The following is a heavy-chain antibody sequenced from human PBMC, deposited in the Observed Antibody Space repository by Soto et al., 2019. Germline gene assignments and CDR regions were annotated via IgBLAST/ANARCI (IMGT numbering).Heavy chain of an antibody. CDR3: ATIVAVGTSTLWYFDL. CDR1: GFTFSDYY. Sequence: QVQLVESGGGLVKPGGSLRLSCAASGFTFSDYYMSWIRQAPGKGLEWVSYISSSGSTIYYADSVKGRFTISRDNAKNSLYLQMNSLTAEDTAVYYCATIVAVGTSTLWYFDLWGRGTLVTVSS. V-gene: IGHV3-11*01. J-gene: IGHJ2*01. CDR2: ISSSGSTI. D-gene: IGHD2-2*01.